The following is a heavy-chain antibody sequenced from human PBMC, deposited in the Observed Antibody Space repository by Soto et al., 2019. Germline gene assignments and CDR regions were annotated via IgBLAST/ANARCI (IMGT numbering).Heavy chain of an antibody. D-gene: IGHD6-19*01. V-gene: IGHV1-3*01. CDR2: INAANGNT. J-gene: IGHJ4*02. CDR1: GYTFTRFA. Sequence: ASVKVSCKASGYTFTRFAMHWARQAPGQGLEWMGWINAANGNTKYSQKFQGRVTITRDTSATTAYMELSTLRSEDTAVYYCERDDSSGFQPSFDYWGQGTLVTVSS. CDR3: ERDDSSGFQPSFDY.